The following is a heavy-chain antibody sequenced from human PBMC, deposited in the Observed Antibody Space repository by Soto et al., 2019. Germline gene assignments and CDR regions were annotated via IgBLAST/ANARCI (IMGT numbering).Heavy chain of an antibody. D-gene: IGHD3-22*01. CDR1: GGSFSGYY. V-gene: IGHV4-34*01. CDR3: TRVRWNYYDSSRPEPSES. J-gene: IGHJ5*02. CDR2: INHSGST. Sequence: SETLSLTRAVYGGSFSGYYWSWIRQPPGKGLEWIGEINHSGSTNYNPSLKSRVTISVDTSKKQFSLKLSSVTAADTAVYYCTRVRWNYYDSSRPEPSESWGQGTLVIVSS.